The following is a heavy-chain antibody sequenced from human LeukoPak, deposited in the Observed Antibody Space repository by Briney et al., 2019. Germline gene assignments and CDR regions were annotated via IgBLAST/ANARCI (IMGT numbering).Heavy chain of an antibody. Sequence: SETLSLTCTVSGYSIGSGYYWGWIRQPPGKGLEWIGSIYHSGSTYYNPSLKSRVTISVDTSKNQFSLKLSSVTAADTAVYYCARDTPYSSSWGHYYYYMDVWGKGTTVTVSS. J-gene: IGHJ6*03. CDR3: ARDTPYSSSWGHYYYYMDV. CDR2: IYHSGST. V-gene: IGHV4-38-2*02. CDR1: GYSIGSGYY. D-gene: IGHD6-13*01.